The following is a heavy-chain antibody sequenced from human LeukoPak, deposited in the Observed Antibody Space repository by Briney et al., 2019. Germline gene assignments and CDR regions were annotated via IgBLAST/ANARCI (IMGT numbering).Heavy chain of an antibody. CDR2: ISDSGRTT. CDR1: GLTFSNFK. J-gene: IGHJ4*02. CDR3: ASWAGNTQSDSWSGPFDY. Sequence: PGGSLRLSCAVSGLTFSNFKMNWVRQAPGKGLEWDSYISDSGRTTFYADSVKGRFTISRDNAKNSLYLQMSSLRVEDTAVYYCASWAGNTQSDSWSGPFDYWGQGTLVTVSS. D-gene: IGHD3-3*01. V-gene: IGHV3-48*03.